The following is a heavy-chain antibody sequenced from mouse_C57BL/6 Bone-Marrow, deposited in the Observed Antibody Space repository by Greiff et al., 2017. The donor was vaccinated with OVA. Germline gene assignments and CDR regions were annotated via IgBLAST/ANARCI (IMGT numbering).Heavy chain of an antibody. D-gene: IGHD1-1*01. J-gene: IGHJ3*01. Sequence: QVQLQQSGPGLVQPSQSLSITCTVSGFSLTSYGVHWVRQSPGKGLEWLGVIWRGGSTDYNAAFMSRLSLTKDNSKSQVFFKMNSLQADDTAIYYCAKKKGYYGSSYEAFAYWGQGTLVTVSA. CDR2: IWRGGST. CDR1: GFSLTSYG. V-gene: IGHV2-5*01. CDR3: AKKKGYYGSSYEAFAY.